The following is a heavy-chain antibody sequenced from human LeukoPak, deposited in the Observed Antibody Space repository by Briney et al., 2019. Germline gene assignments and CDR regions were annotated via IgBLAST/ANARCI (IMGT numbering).Heavy chain of an antibody. J-gene: IGHJ4*02. CDR1: GIIFRNAW. V-gene: IGHV3-15*07. CDR3: TKDPPLTGGVYSAY. CDR2: IKSKVDGGTI. D-gene: IGHD7-27*01. Sequence: GGSLRLSCAVSGIIFRNAWMNWVRQAPGKGLELVGRIKSKVDGGTIDYAAPVKGRFTISRDDSKNILYLQMNSLKIEDTAVYYCTKDPPLTGGVYSAYWGQGTLVTVSS.